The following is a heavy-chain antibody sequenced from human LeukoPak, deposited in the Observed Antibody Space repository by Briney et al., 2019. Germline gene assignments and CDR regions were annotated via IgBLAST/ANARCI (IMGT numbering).Heavy chain of an antibody. Sequence: SQTVSLTCTVSGGSISGGNSYWSWIRQLPGKGLEWIGSGTTYYNPSLKSRITISVDTSKNQFSLKLRSVTAADTAVYYCARDLGYGFDSWGQGALVTVSS. CDR1: GGSISGGNSY. J-gene: IGHJ4*02. D-gene: IGHD5-12*01. CDR3: ARDLGYGFDS. CDR2: SGTT. V-gene: IGHV4-31*03.